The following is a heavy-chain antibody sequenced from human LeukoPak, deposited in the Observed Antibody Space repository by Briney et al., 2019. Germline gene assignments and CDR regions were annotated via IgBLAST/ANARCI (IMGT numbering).Heavy chain of an antibody. CDR2: INHSGST. CDR3: ARGTGPRLGYYYMDV. CDR1: GGSFSGYY. D-gene: IGHD1-14*01. Sequence: SETLSLTCAVYGGSFSGYYWSWIRQPPGKGLEWIGEINHSGSTNYNPSLKSRVTISVDTSKNQFSLKLSSVTAADTAVYCCARGTGPRLGYYYMDVWGKGTTVTVSS. J-gene: IGHJ6*03. V-gene: IGHV4-34*01.